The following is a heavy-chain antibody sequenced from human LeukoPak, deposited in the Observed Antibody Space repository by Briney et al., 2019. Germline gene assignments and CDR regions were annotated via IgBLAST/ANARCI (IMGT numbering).Heavy chain of an antibody. Sequence: GVSLRLSCAASGFTFSNFAMSWVRQAPGKGLEWVSVMDGSAARIFYADSVKGRFTISRDNSNNTLHLQMNSLRAEDTAVYFCAKRRTYSSGWHDFDDWGQGTLVTV. J-gene: IGHJ4*02. CDR2: MDGSAARI. D-gene: IGHD6-19*01. V-gene: IGHV3-23*01. CDR1: GFTFSNFA. CDR3: AKRRTYSSGWHDFDD.